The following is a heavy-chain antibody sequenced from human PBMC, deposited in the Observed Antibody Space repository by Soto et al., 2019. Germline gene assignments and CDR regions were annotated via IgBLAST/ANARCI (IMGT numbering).Heavy chain of an antibody. J-gene: IGHJ6*02. CDR3: ARAIAVAGTYYYYGMDV. V-gene: IGHV6-1*01. CDR2: TYYRSKWYN. Sequence: SQTLSLTCAISGDSVSSDSAALNLIRQSPSRGLEWLGRTYYRSKWYNDYAVSVKSRITINPDTSKNQFSLQLNSVTPEDTAVYYCARAIAVAGTYYYYGMDVWGQGTTVTVSS. CDR1: GDSVSSDSAA. D-gene: IGHD6-19*01.